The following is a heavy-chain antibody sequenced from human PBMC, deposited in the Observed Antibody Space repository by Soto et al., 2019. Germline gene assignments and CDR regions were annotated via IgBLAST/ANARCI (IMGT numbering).Heavy chain of an antibody. CDR1: GGSISSGGYS. J-gene: IGHJ6*04. D-gene: IGHD4-4*01. V-gene: IGHV4-30-2*01. CDR2: IYHSGST. Sequence: QSLTFAVSGGSISSGGYSWSWIRQPPGKGLEWIGYIYHSGSTYYNPSLKSRVTISVDRSKNQFSLKLSSVTAADTVVYYCARRTVTSEDYGMDVWGKGTKVTVCS. CDR3: ARRTVTSEDYGMDV.